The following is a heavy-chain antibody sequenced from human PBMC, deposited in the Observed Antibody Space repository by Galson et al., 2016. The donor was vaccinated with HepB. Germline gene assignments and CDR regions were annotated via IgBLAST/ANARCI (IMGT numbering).Heavy chain of an antibody. Sequence: SVKVSCKASGYMFTAYYLHWVRQAPGQGLEWMGRINPDTGGTNFAEKFQGRVTLTRDRSINTAYMELRSLESDDAALYFCVRDLPRSSKRADYWGQGTLVTFSS. D-gene: IGHD2/OR15-2a*01. V-gene: IGHV1-2*06. CDR1: GYMFTAYY. J-gene: IGHJ4*02. CDR2: INPDTGGT. CDR3: VRDLPRSSKRADY.